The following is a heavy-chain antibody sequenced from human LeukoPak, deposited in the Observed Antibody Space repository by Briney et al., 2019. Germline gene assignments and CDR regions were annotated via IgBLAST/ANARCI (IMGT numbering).Heavy chain of an antibody. Sequence: GSLRLSCVAFWFPLSSYYMSLVRQAPGKGLGWGANLKYDGSERYFVDSMKGRFTISRDNAKNSLYQQMNCLRAEHTAVYYCARDLYGDYFFDSWGQGTLVTVSS. CDR3: ARDLYGDYFFDS. D-gene: IGHD4-17*01. CDR1: WFPLSSYY. CDR2: LKYDGSER. J-gene: IGHJ4*02. V-gene: IGHV3-7*01.